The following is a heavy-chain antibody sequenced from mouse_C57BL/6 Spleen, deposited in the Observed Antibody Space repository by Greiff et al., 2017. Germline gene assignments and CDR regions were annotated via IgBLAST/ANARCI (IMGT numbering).Heavy chain of an antibody. Sequence: VQLQQPGPELVKPGASVKMSCKASGYTFTDYYMNWVKQRPGQGLEWIGDINPNYGSTSYNQKFKGKATLTVDQSSSTAYMQLNSLTSEDSAVXYCARGGDYDSWFDYWGQGTTVTVSA. CDR2: INPNYGST. V-gene: IGHV1-34*02. D-gene: IGHD2-4*01. CDR3: ARGGDYDSWFDY. CDR1: GYTFTDYY. J-gene: IGHJ3*01.